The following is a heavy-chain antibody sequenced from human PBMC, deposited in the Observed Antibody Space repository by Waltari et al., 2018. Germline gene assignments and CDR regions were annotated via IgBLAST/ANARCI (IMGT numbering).Heavy chain of an antibody. V-gene: IGHV1-3*01. CDR3: ASGRERSYGSANYYQLDY. Sequence: QVQLVQSGAEMKKPGASVTLSCKASGYTVFAYPILWVRQAPGQRLEWMGWITGNDNTKYSQRFQGRVTITRDRSASTSHMDLSTLSSEDTAVYYCASGRERSYGSANYYQLDYWGQGTLVTVSS. J-gene: IGHJ4*02. D-gene: IGHD3-10*01. CDR1: GYTVFAYP. CDR2: ITGNDNT.